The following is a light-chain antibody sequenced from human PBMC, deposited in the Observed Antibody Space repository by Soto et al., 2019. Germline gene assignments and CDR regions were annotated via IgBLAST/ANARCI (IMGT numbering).Light chain of an antibody. CDR1: QSVRSSS. J-gene: IGKJ1*01. V-gene: IGKV3-20*01. CDR2: GTS. Sequence: EFVLTQSPGTLSLSPGERATLSCRASQSVRSSSLAWYQQKPGQAPRLLIHGTSIRATGIPDRFSGSGSGTDFTLTISRLEPEDFAVYSCQQYGTSPSTFGQGTKVDIK. CDR3: QQYGTSPST.